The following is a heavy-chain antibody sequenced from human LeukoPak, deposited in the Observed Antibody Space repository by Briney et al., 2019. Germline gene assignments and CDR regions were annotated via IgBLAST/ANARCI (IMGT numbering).Heavy chain of an antibody. Sequence: SVKVSCKASGGTFSSYAISWVRQAPGQGLEWMGGIIPVFGTANYAQKFQGRVTITTDESTSTAYMELSSLRSEDTAVYYCASTYYYDSSGYYFDYWGQGTLVTVSS. V-gene: IGHV1-69*05. CDR3: ASTYYYDSSGYYFDY. CDR1: GGTFSSYA. CDR2: IIPVFGTA. D-gene: IGHD3-22*01. J-gene: IGHJ4*02.